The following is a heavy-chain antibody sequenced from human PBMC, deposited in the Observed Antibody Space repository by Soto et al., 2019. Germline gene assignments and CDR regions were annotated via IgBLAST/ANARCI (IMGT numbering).Heavy chain of an antibody. Sequence: VSAGIPKRGGYFVSWIRQHPEKGLERIGCIYDSGNTYYNPPLKRRVTISVDKSMKKFHLKLSSATAADTAVYYCARVASGVQRRAQSSSLMPYWA. J-gene: IGHJ4*01. CDR1: AGIPKRGGYF. CDR3: ARVASGVQRRAQSSSLMPY. V-gene: IGHV4-31*02. D-gene: IGHD1-1*01. CDR2: IYDSGNT.